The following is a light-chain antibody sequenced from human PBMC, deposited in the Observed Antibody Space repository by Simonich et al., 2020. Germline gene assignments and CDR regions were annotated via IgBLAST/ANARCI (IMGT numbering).Light chain of an antibody. Sequence: SYVLTQPPSVSVAPGKTARITCGGNNIGSKSVHWYQQKTGQAPVLVVYDDSDRPSGIPGRFSGSNSGNTATLTISRVEAGDEADYYCQVWDSSSDVVFGGGTKLTVL. CDR2: DDS. J-gene: IGLJ2*01. V-gene: IGLV3-21*03. CDR1: NIGSKS. CDR3: QVWDSSSDVV.